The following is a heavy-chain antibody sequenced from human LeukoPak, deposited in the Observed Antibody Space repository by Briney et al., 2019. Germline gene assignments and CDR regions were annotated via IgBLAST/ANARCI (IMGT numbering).Heavy chain of an antibody. Sequence: SETLSLTCAVSGGSFSGYYWSWIRQPPGKGLEWIGEINHSGSTNYNPSLKSRVTISVDTSKNQFSLKLSSVTAADTAVYYCARRGSAMGFHFDYWGQGTLVTVSS. CDR1: GGSFSGYY. D-gene: IGHD2-2*01. CDR2: INHSGST. J-gene: IGHJ4*02. V-gene: IGHV4-34*01. CDR3: ARRGSAMGFHFDY.